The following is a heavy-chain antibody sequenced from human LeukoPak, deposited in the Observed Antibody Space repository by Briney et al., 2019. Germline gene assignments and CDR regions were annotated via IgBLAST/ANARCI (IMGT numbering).Heavy chain of an antibody. CDR3: ARVRADCTNGVYYKALGVYYFDY. Sequence: ASVKASCKASGYTFTGYYMHWVRQAPGQGLEWMGWINPNSGGTNYAQKFQGRVTMTRDTSISTAYMELSRLRSDDTAVYYCARVRADCTNGVYYKALGVYYFDYWGQGTLVTVSS. D-gene: IGHD2-8*01. J-gene: IGHJ4*02. CDR2: INPNSGGT. CDR1: GYTFTGYY. V-gene: IGHV1-2*02.